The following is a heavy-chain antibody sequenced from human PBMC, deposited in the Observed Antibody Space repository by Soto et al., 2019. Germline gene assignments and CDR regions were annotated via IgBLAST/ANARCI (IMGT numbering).Heavy chain of an antibody. CDR1: GYTFSSYA. CDR2: INAGNGNT. Sequence: QVQLVQSGAEEKKPGASVKVSCKASGYTFSSYAMDWVRQAPGQRLEWMGWINAGNGNTKYSQKFQGRVTITRDTSARTAYMELSSLRSEDTAVYYCARGGPPIDYWGQGTLVTVSS. D-gene: IGHD3-10*01. CDR3: ARGGPPIDY. V-gene: IGHV1-3*05. J-gene: IGHJ4*02.